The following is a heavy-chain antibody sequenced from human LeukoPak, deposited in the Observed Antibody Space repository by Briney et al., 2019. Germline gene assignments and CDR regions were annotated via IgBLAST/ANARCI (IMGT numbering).Heavy chain of an antibody. V-gene: IGHV3-21*01. Sequence: GSLRLSCAASGFIFSTYSMNWVRQAPGKGLEWVSSISISSSYVYYADSVKGRFTISRDNAKNSLYLQMNSLRAEDPAVYYCARSTFCNGGSCYYLHYWGQGTLVTVSS. J-gene: IGHJ4*02. CDR2: ISISSSYV. CDR1: GFIFSTYS. D-gene: IGHD2-15*01. CDR3: ARSTFCNGGSCYYLHY.